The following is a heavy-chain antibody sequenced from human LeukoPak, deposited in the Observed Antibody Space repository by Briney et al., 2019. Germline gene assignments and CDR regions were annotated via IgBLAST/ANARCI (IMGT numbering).Heavy chain of an antibody. CDR3: AKDQDYYGSGSYYRY. Sequence: ASVKVSGMASGGTFSSCAISWVRQAPGQGLEWMRRIIPILGIANYAQKFQGRVTITAEKSASTAYMELSSLRSEDTAVYYCAKDQDYYGSGSYYRYWGQGTLVTVSS. CDR2: IIPILGIA. J-gene: IGHJ4*02. V-gene: IGHV1-69*04. D-gene: IGHD3-10*01. CDR1: GGTFSSCA.